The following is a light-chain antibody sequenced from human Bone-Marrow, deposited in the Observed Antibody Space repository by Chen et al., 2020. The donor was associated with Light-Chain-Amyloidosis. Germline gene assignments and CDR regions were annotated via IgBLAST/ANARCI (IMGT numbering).Light chain of an antibody. CDR2: LAS. V-gene: IGKV3-15*01. Sequence: EILMTQSPATLSVSPGESATLSCRASQSVSNSLAWYQQKPGQAPSLLIYLASARVTGIPARFTGTGSGTEFSLPISSLQSEDFAVYYCQQYNTWPRTFGRGTRVE. J-gene: IGKJ1*01. CDR3: QQYNTWPRT. CDR1: QSVSNS.